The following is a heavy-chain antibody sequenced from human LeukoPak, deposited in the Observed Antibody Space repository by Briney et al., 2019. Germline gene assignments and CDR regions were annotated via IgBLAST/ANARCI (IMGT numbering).Heavy chain of an antibody. CDR1: GYSFTSYW. D-gene: IGHD3-3*01. V-gene: IGHV5-51*01. J-gene: IGHJ5*02. CDR3: ARRYDFWSGSYAVNWFDP. CDR2: IYPGDSDT. Sequence: GESLKISCKGSGYSFTSYWIAWVRQIPGKGLEWMGIIYPGDSDTRYSPSFQGQVTISAAKTISTAYLQWSSVKASDTAMYYCARRYDFWSGSYAVNWFDPWGQGTLVTVSS.